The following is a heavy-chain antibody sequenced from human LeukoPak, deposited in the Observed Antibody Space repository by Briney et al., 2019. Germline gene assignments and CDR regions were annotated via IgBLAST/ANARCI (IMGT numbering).Heavy chain of an antibody. CDR3: ASWNYYDSSGYSLDAFDI. Sequence: PSQTLSLTCTVSGGSISSGDYYWSWIRQPPGKGLEWIGYIYYSGSTYYNPSLKSRVTISVDTSKNQFSLKLSSVTAADTAVYYCASWNYYDSSGYSLDAFDIWGQGTMVTVSS. J-gene: IGHJ3*02. CDR2: IYYSGST. D-gene: IGHD3-22*01. CDR1: GGSISSGDYY. V-gene: IGHV4-30-4*01.